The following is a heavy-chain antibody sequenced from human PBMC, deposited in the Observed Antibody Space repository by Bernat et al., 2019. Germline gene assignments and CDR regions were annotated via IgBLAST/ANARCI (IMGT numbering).Heavy chain of an antibody. CDR2: ISYDGNNK. V-gene: IGHV3-30*04. CDR1: GFNLSIYA. J-gene: IGHJ4*02. D-gene: IGHD1-20*01. CDR3: ARERTKYNWNPDGLEG. Sequence: VQLVESGGGVVQPGKSLRLSCAHSGFNLSIYAMYWVRQAPGKWLEWVALISYDGNNKNYADSVKGRFTISRDNSRNTLYLQMNNLKAEDTAVYYWARERTKYNWNPDGLEGWGQGTLVTVSS.